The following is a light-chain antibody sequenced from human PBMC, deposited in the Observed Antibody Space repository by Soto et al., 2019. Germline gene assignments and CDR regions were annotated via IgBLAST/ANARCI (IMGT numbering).Light chain of an antibody. J-gene: IGKJ4*01. CDR3: QHSVDPLT. CDR1: QSVSIY. V-gene: IGKV3-11*01. CDR2: DAS. Sequence: EIVLTQSPATLSLSPGERATLSCRASQSVSIYLAWYQQRLGQAPRLLIYDASNRATGIPARFSGSGSGTDFPLTISRLAPEDFAVYYRQHSVDPLTFGGGTKVEIK.